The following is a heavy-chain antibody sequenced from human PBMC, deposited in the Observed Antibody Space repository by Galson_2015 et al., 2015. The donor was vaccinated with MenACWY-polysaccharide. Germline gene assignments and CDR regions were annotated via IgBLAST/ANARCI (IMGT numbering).Heavy chain of an antibody. D-gene: IGHD2-2*01. Sequence: SETLSLTCTVSDDSINNNDYYWGWIRQPPGKPLESIGIIYYSGKTYYNPSLKSRVTISVDTSKNQFSLKLTSVTAADTAVYYCARAPTPYCSSTSCFNKYALDVWGQGTKVTVSS. V-gene: IGHV4-39*01. CDR3: ARAPTPYCSSTSCFNKYALDV. J-gene: IGHJ3*01. CDR2: IYYSGKT. CDR1: DDSINNNDYY.